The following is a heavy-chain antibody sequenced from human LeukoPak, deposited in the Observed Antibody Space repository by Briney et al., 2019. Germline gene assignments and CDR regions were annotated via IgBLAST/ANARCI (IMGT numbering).Heavy chain of an antibody. V-gene: IGHV4-30-4*01. CDR1: GGSISSGDYY. CDR3: ARTPYYYDSSGYYSPGYFDY. D-gene: IGHD3-22*01. CDR2: IYYSGST. J-gene: IGHJ4*02. Sequence: SQTLSLTCTVSGGSISSGDYYWSWIRQPPGKGLEWIGYIYYSGSTYYNPSLKSRVTVSVDTSKNQFSLKLSSVTAADTAVYYCARTPYYYDSSGYYSPGYFDYWGQGTLVTVSS.